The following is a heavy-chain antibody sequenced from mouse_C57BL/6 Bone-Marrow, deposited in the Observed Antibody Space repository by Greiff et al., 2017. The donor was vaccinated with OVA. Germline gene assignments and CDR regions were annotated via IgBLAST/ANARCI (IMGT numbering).Heavy chain of an antibody. CDR2: IYPGDGDT. J-gene: IGHJ3*01. Sequence: VQLQESGAELVKPGASVKISCKASGYAFSSYWMNWVKQRPGKGLEWIGQIYPGDGDTNYNGKFKGKATLTADKSSSTAYMQLSSLTSEDSAVYFCARSGGLLRWLAYWGQGTLVTVSA. V-gene: IGHV1-80*01. D-gene: IGHD2-3*01. CDR3: ARSGGLLRWLAY. CDR1: GYAFSSYW.